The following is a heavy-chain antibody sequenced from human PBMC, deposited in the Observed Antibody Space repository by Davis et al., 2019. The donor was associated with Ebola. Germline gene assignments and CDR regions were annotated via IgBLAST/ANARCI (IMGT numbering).Heavy chain of an antibody. J-gene: IGHJ4*02. D-gene: IGHD3-10*01. CDR2: INAGNGDT. V-gene: IGHV1-3*01. Sequence: ASVKVSCKTSGYTFTNYAIHWVRQAPGQRLEWMGWINAGNGDTKYSQKFQGRVTFTRDTPASTAYMELSSLRSEDTAVYYCARERGWFGELLVDYWGQGTLVTVSS. CDR3: ARERGWFGELLVDY. CDR1: GYTFTNYA.